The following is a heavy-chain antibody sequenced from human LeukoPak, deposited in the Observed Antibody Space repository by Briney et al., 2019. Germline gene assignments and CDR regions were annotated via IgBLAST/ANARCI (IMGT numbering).Heavy chain of an antibody. V-gene: IGHV3-48*03. J-gene: IGHJ4*02. CDR1: GLAFSIFD. CDR2: INSDGSPI. CDR3: ARDATPQFATGLVFFDY. D-gene: IGHD3-9*01. Sequence: GGSLRLSCAASGLAFSIFDINWVRQTPGKGLEWLAYINSDGSPIHYADSVRGRFYISRDNAKNSVFLQMNSLGAERTGVYYCARDATPQFATGLVFFDYWGQGTLVTVSS.